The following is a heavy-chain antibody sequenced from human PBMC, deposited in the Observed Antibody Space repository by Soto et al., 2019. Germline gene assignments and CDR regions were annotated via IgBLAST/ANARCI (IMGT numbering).Heavy chain of an antibody. Sequence: QVQLVESGGGVVQPGRSLRLSCAASGFTFSSYGMHWVRQAPGKGLEWVAVIWYDGSNKYYADSVKGRFTISRDNSKNTLYLQMNSLRAEDTAVYYCARDIGHSSGWYVLGVYWGQGTLVTVSS. J-gene: IGHJ4*02. CDR3: ARDIGHSSGWYVLGVY. CDR2: IWYDGSNK. D-gene: IGHD6-19*01. CDR1: GFTFSSYG. V-gene: IGHV3-30*19.